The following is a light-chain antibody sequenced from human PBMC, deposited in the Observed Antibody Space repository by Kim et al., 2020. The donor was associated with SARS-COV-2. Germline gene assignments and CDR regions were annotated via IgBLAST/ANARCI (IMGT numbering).Light chain of an antibody. J-gene: IGKJ4*01. CDR1: QGISSA. V-gene: IGKV1-13*02. CDR2: DAS. CDR3: QQFNSYPLT. Sequence: AIQLTQSPSSLSASVGDRVTITCRASQGISSALAWYHQKPGKAPKLLIYDASSLESGVPSRFSGSGSGTDFTLTISSLQPEDFATYYCQQFNSYPLTFGGGTKVDIK.